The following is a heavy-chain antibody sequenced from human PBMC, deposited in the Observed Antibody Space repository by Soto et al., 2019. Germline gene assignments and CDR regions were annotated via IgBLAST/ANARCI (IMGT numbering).Heavy chain of an antibody. Sequence: QVQLVQSGAEVKKPGSSVKVSCKASGGTFSSYAISWVRQAPVQGLEWMGGIIPIFGTANYAQKFQGRVTITADESTSTAYMALSSLRSEDTAVYYCARAPTTNYDYYGMDVWGQGTTVTVSS. V-gene: IGHV1-69*12. J-gene: IGHJ6*02. CDR3: ARAPTTNYDYYGMDV. CDR1: GGTFSSYA. D-gene: IGHD1-26*01. CDR2: IIPIFGTA.